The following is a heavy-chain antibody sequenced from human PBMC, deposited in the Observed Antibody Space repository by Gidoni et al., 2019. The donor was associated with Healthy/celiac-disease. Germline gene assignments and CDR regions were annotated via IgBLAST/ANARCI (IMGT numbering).Heavy chain of an antibody. CDR2: IIPVFGTP. CDR1: GGTFSNYA. V-gene: IGHV1-69*01. CDR3: AMTGSGWYGGVWFY. D-gene: IGHD6-19*01. Sequence: QVQLVQSGAEVKKPGSSVKVSCKASGGTFSNYALSWVRQAPGQGLEWVGGIIPVFGTPNYAQKFQGRVTMTADESTSTAYMKLSSLRSEDTAVYYCAMTGSGWYGGVWFYWGQGTLVTVSS. J-gene: IGHJ4*02.